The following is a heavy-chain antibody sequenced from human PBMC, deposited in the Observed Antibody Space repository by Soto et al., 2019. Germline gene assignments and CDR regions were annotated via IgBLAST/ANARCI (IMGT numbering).Heavy chain of an antibody. D-gene: IGHD2-8*01. CDR2: IYPDSGGT. CDR1: GYTFSGFY. J-gene: IGHJ4*02. CDR3: RVTGVSEVDY. Sequence: QVQLVQSGAEVKKPGASVKVSYRTSGYTFSGFYIRWVRQAPGQGLESMGWIYPDSGGTDYAQKFQGRVTMTRDTSISTAYMELSRLRSDDTAVYYCRVTGVSEVDYWGQGTLVTVSS. V-gene: IGHV1-2*02.